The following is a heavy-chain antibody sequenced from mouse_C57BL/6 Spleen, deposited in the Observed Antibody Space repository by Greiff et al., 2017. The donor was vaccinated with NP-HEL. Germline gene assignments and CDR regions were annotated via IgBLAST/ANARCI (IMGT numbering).Heavy chain of an antibody. Sequence: DVKLQESGPGLVKPSQSLSLTCSVTGYSITSGYYWNWIRQFPGNKLEWMGYISYDGSNNYNPSLKNRISITRDTSKNQFFLKLNSVTTEDTATYYCARERYYGLYYFDYWGQGTTLTVSS. D-gene: IGHD1-1*01. V-gene: IGHV3-6*01. CDR2: ISYDGSN. J-gene: IGHJ2*01. CDR3: ARERYYGLYYFDY. CDR1: GYSITSGYY.